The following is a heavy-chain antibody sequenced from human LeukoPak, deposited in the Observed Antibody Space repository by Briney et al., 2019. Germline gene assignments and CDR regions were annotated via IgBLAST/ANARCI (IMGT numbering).Heavy chain of an antibody. J-gene: IGHJ4*02. CDR2: ISKDGTND. Sequence: QPGGSVRLSCAASGFIFSSHTMHWVRQAPGKGLEWVALISKDGTNDYYADSVKGRFTISRDNSKNTLYLQMNSLISEDTAVYYCARSTLGTMTHLGDYWGQGTLV. CDR3: ARSTLGTMTHLGDY. V-gene: IGHV3-30-3*01. D-gene: IGHD1-1*01. CDR1: GFIFSSHT.